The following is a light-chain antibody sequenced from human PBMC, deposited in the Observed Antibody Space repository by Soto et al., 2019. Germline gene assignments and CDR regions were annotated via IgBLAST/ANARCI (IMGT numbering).Light chain of an antibody. V-gene: IGKV1-9*01. J-gene: IGKJ5*01. CDR1: QGISNY. CDR3: QQLKSYVT. Sequence: IQLTQSPSSLSASVGDRATITCRASQGISNYLAWYQQKPGKTPRLLIYGATTLQSGVPPRFSGSGSGTDFALTISSLQPEDFATYYCQQLKSYVTFGQGTRLEIK. CDR2: GAT.